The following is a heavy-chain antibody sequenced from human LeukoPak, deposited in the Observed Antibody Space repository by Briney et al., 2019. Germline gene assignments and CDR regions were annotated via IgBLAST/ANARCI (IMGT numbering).Heavy chain of an antibody. D-gene: IGHD1-1*01. Sequence: SQTLSLTCAITGDSVSSNSDAWNWIRQSPSRGLEWLGRTYYRSKWYNDYAVSVKSRITINPDTSKNQFSLQLNSVTPEDTAVYYCARFRGTGALDAFYIWGQGTMVTVSS. CDR2: TYYRSKWYN. CDR3: ARFRGTGALDAFYI. J-gene: IGHJ3*02. V-gene: IGHV6-1*01. CDR1: GDSVSSNSDA.